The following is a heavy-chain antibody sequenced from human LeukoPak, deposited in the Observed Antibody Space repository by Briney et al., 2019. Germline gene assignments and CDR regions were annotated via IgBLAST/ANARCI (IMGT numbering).Heavy chain of an antibody. J-gene: IGHJ4*02. CDR1: GFTFSSYG. V-gene: IGHV3-30*03. D-gene: IGHD5-12*01. Sequence: GGSLRLSCAASGFTFSSYGMHWVRQAPGKGLEWVAVISYDGSNKYYADSVKGRFTISRDNSKNTLYLQMNSLRAEDTAVYYCARAWLRLNPYFDYWGQGTLVTVSS. CDR3: ARAWLRLNPYFDY. CDR2: ISYDGSNK.